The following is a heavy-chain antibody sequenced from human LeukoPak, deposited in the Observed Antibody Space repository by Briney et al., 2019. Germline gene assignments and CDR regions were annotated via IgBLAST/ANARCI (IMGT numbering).Heavy chain of an antibody. V-gene: IGHV3-48*03. Sequence: GGSLRLSCAASGFTFSSYEMNWVRQAPGKGLEWVSYISSSGNTIYYADSVKGRFTISRDNAKNSLYLQMNSLRAEDTAVYYCARGSLRYKNYFDYWGQGTLVTVSS. CDR3: ARGSLRYKNYFDY. CDR2: ISSSGNTI. J-gene: IGHJ4*02. D-gene: IGHD3-9*01. CDR1: GFTFSSYE.